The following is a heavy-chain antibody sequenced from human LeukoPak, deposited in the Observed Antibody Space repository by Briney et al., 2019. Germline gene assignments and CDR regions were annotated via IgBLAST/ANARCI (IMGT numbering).Heavy chain of an antibody. CDR3: ARKLVGDY. CDR1: GFIFSSYA. V-gene: IGHV3-23*01. CDR2: ISGSGVST. Sequence: GGSLRLSCAASGFIFSSYAMNWGRQAPGKGLEWVSAISGSGVSTYYADSVKGRFTISRDNSKNTLYLQINSLRAEDTAVYYCARKLVGDYWGQGTLVTVSS. J-gene: IGHJ4*02. D-gene: IGHD2-8*02.